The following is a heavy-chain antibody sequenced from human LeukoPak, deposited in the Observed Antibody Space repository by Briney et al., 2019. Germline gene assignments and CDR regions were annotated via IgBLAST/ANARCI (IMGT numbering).Heavy chain of an antibody. CDR3: ARIPMTLNAFDI. CDR1: GFSLSTSGMR. D-gene: IGHD2-21*02. CDR2: IDWDDDK. Sequence: SGPALLKPTPTLTLTRTFSGFSLSTSGMRVSWIRQPPGKALEWLPRIDWDDDKFYSTSLKTRLTISKDTSKNQVVLTMTNMDPVDTATYYCARIPMTLNAFDIWGQGTMVTVSS. V-gene: IGHV2-70*04. J-gene: IGHJ3*02.